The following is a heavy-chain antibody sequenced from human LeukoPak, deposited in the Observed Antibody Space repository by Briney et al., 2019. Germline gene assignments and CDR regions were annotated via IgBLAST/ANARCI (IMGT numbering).Heavy chain of an antibody. V-gene: IGHV4-4*09. CDR1: GGSLSPYY. CDR2: IFSSGST. CDR3: ARRQIYFDY. J-gene: IGHJ4*02. Sequence: SETLSLTSSVSGGSLSPYYWSWIRQPPGKGLEWIGYIFSSGSTNYNPSLKSRVTISVDTSRNQFSLKLSSVTAADTAVYYCARRQIYFDYWGQGTLVTVSS.